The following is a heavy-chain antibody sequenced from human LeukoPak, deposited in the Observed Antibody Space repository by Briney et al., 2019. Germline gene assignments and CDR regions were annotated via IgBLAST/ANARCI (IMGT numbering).Heavy chain of an antibody. V-gene: IGHV4-30-2*01. CDR1: GGSISSGGSS. CDR2: IYHSGST. Sequence: SETLSLTCAVSGGSISSGGSSWSWIRQPPGKGLEWIGYIYHSGSTYYNPSLKSRVTISVDRSKNQFSLKLSSVTAADTAVYYCARGRITIFGVPLSEFDPWGQGTLVTVSS. D-gene: IGHD3-3*01. J-gene: IGHJ5*02. CDR3: ARGRITIFGVPLSEFDP.